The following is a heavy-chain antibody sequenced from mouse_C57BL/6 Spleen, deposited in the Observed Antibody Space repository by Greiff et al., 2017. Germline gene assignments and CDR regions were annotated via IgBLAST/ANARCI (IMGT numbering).Heavy chain of an antibody. Sequence: VHVKQSGPELVKPGASVKIPCKASGYTFTDYNMDWVKQSHGKSLEWIGDINPNNGGTIYNQKFKGKATLTVDKSSSTAYMELRSLTSEDTAVYYCARRRGGNYLFAYWGQGTLVTVSA. D-gene: IGHD2-1*01. J-gene: IGHJ3*01. CDR3: ARRRGGNYLFAY. CDR2: INPNNGGT. V-gene: IGHV1-18*01. CDR1: GYTFTDYN.